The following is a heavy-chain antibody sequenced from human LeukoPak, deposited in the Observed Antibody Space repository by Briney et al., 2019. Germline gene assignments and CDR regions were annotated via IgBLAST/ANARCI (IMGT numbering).Heavy chain of an antibody. D-gene: IGHD6-13*01. V-gene: IGHV4-59*01. CDR3: ERDPGYSSSWYYFVY. CDR1: GGSISSYY. Sequence: SETLSLTCTVSGGSISSYYWSWIRQPPGKGPEWIGYIYYSGSTNYNPSLKSRVTISVDTSKNQFSLKLSSVTAADTAVYYCERDPGYSSSWYYFVYWSQGTLVTVSS. CDR2: IYYSGST. J-gene: IGHJ4*02.